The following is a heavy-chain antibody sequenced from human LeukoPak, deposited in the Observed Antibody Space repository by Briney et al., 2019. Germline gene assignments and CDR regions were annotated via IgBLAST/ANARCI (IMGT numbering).Heavy chain of an antibody. CDR1: GFTFNTFN. J-gene: IGHJ6*03. CDR3: ARGDAGYYMGV. V-gene: IGHV3-21*01. CDR2: ISSSSSYI. D-gene: IGHD5-24*01. Sequence: GGSLRLSCAASGFTFNTFNMNWVRQAPGKGLEWVSSISSSSSYIYYADSVKGRFTISRDNAKNSLYLQMNSLRAEDTAVYYCARGDAGYYMGVWGKGTTVTVSS.